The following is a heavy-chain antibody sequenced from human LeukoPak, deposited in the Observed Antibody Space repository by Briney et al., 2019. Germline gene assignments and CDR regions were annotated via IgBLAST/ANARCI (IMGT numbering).Heavy chain of an antibody. D-gene: IGHD4-23*01. J-gene: IGHJ4*02. V-gene: IGHV3-23*01. CDR3: ARDYGGSSPFDS. CDR2: ISGSGGST. CDR1: GFIFSSYA. Sequence: PGGSLRLSCAASGFIFSSYAMSWVRQAPGKGLEWVSAISGSGGSTYYADSVKGRFTISRDNAKNSLYLQMNSLRAEDTAVYYCARDYGGSSPFDSWGQGTLVTVSS.